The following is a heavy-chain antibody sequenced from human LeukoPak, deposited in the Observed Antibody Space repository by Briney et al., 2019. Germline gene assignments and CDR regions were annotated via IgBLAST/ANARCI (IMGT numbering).Heavy chain of an antibody. V-gene: IGHV1-8*01. CDR1: GYTFTSYD. Sequence: ASVKVSCKASGYTFTSYDINRVRQATGQGLEWMGWMNPNSGNTGYAQKFQGRVTMTRNTSISTAYMELSSLRSEDTAVYYCARGGGSGSYYFYYFDYWGQGTLVTVSS. CDR2: MNPNSGNT. J-gene: IGHJ4*02. CDR3: ARGGGSGSYYFYYFDY. D-gene: IGHD3-10*01.